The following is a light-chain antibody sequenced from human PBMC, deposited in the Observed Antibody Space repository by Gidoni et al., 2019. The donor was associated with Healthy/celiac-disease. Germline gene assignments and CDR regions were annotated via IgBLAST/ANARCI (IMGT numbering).Light chain of an antibody. CDR1: QGISSY. CDR3: QQYYSYPRT. V-gene: IGKV1-8*01. J-gene: IGKJ1*01. CDR2: AAS. Sequence: AIRMTQAPSSFSASTGDRGTITCRASQGISSYLAWYQQKPGKAPKLLIYAASTLQSGVPSRFSGSGSGTAFTLTISCLQSEDFATYYCQQYYSYPRTFGQGTKVEIK.